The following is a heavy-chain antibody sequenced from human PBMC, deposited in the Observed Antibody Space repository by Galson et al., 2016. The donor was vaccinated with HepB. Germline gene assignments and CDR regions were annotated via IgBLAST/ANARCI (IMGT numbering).Heavy chain of an antibody. J-gene: IGHJ4*02. V-gene: IGHV3-74*01. Sequence: SLRLSCAASGFIFTNYWMHWVRQAPGKGLVWVARVDIDETGTSYADSVRGRFTISRDNAKNTLYLQMNSLRAGDTAVYYCGTVFENWGQGTLVTVSS. CDR3: GTVFEN. CDR1: GFIFTNYW. CDR2: VDIDETGT.